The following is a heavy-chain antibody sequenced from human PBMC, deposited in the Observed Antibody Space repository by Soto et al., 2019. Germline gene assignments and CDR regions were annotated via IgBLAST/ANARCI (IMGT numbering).Heavy chain of an antibody. CDR1: GDSINTDYY. D-gene: IGHD3-22*01. J-gene: IGHJ4*02. CDR3: ARDTASKDYDSHSYYPHFDY. Sequence: SETQSLTCAVSGDSINTDYYCSWIRQPPGKGLEWIGHIYYTGGTFYSPSLKSRLALSVDTSKNQFSLRLSSVTAADTAVYYCARDTASKDYDSHSYYPHFDYWAQGALVTVSS. CDR2: IYYTGGT. V-gene: IGHV4-30-4*01.